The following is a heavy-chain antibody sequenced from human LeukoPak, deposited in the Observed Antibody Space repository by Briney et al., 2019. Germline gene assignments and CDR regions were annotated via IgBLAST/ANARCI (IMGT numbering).Heavy chain of an antibody. CDR1: GFSFRNYA. CDR2: TSNDESNK. V-gene: IGHV3-30*04. CDR3: AKGEKTRPFGGVIDY. J-gene: IGHJ4*02. D-gene: IGHD3-16*02. Sequence: GSLRLSCAVSGFSFRNYAMHWVRQAPGKGLEWVAVTSNDESNKYYADSVKGRFTISRDNSKNTLYLQMNSLRAEDTAVYYCAKGEKTRPFGGVIDYWGQGTLVTVSS.